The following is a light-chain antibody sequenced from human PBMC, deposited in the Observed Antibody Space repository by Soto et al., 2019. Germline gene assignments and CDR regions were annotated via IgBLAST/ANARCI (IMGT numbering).Light chain of an antibody. CDR3: SSYAGSNNFVV. J-gene: IGLJ2*01. Sequence: QSALTQPPSASGSPGQSVTISCTGTRSDVGAYSYVSWYQQHPGKAPKLMIYEVSKRPSGVPDRFSGSKSGNTASLTVSGLQAEDEADYYCSSYAGSNNFVVFGGGTKLTVL. CDR2: EVS. CDR1: RSDVGAYSY. V-gene: IGLV2-8*01.